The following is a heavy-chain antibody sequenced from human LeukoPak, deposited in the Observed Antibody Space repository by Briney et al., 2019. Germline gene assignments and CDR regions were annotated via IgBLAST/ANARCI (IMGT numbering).Heavy chain of an antibody. CDR2: ISSSGSTI. CDR1: GFTFSSYE. J-gene: IGHJ4*02. Sequence: GGSLRLSCAASGFTFSSYEMNWVRQAPGEGLGWVSYISSSGSTIYYADSVQGRFTISRDNAKNSLFLQMNTLRADDTAVFFCARGLGRGYRQKLVPAYWGKGTLVPVSS. CDR3: ARGLGRGYRQKLVPAY. D-gene: IGHD6-13*01. V-gene: IGHV3-48*03.